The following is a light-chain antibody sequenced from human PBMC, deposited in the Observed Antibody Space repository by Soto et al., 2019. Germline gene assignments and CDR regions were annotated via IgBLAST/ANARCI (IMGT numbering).Light chain of an antibody. CDR3: SSCAGSNNPYV. Sequence: QSALTQPPSASGSPGQSVTISCTGTSSDVGGCKFVPGYQQYPGKAPNLKIYEVSTRPSGVPDRFSGSKSGNTASLTVSGLRAEDEADYYCSSCAGSNNPYVFGTGTKVTVL. V-gene: IGLV2-8*01. J-gene: IGLJ1*01. CDR1: SSDVGGCKF. CDR2: EVS.